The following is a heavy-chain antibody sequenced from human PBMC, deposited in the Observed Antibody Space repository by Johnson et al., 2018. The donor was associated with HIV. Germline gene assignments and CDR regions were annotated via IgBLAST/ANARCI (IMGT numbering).Heavy chain of an antibody. CDR3: TTDQNDIWSYRFGVDF. J-gene: IGHJ3*01. V-gene: IGHV3-9*01. Sequence: EVQLVESGGGVVRPGGSLRLSCAASGFTFDDYAMHWVRQAPGKGLEWVSGISWNSGSIGYADSVKGRFTISRDNSKNTLYLQMNSLRAEDTAVYFCTTDQNDIWSYRFGVDFWGQGTMVTVSS. CDR1: GFTFDDYA. D-gene: IGHD3-16*02. CDR2: ISWNSGSI.